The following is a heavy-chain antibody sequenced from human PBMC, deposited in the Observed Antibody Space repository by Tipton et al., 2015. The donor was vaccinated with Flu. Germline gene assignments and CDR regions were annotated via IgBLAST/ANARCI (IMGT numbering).Heavy chain of an antibody. CDR3: ARRDFSNYVSEPKNWFDF. CDR1: GYSISDDYD. D-gene: IGHD4-11*01. V-gene: IGHV4-38-2*01. Sequence: TLSLTCDVSGYSISDDYDWGWIRQPPEKGLEWIGNICPGSPYYNPSLKSRVTISVARSKNQFSLGLTSVTAADTAVYFCARRDFSNYVSEPKNWFDFWGQGTLVTVSS. CDR2: ICPGSP. J-gene: IGHJ5*01.